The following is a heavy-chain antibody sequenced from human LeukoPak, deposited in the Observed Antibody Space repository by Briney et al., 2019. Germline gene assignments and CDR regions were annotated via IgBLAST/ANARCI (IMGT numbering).Heavy chain of an antibody. CDR2: INPDRGNK. V-gene: IGHV3-30*02. J-gene: IGHJ4*02. CDR3: AKEHRQLGIAAAGWVNY. D-gene: IGHD6-13*01. Sequence: GASVRLSCTASGYRFITYAINWVRQAPGQGLEWMAWINPDRGNKYYANYVKGRFTISTDNSTNTLYLQMNSLRAEDTAVYYCAKEHRQLGIAAAGWVNYWGQGTLVTVSS. CDR1: GYRFITYA.